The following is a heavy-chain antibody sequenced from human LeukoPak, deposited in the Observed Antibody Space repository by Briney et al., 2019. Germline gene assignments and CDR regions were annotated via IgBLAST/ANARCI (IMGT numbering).Heavy chain of an antibody. CDR3: ARGPLPARVPAAIPYGMDV. V-gene: IGHV3-30*04. J-gene: IGHJ6*02. CDR2: ISYDGSNK. CDR1: GFTFSSYA. D-gene: IGHD2-2*01. Sequence: PGGSLRLSCAASGFTFSSYAMHWVRQAPGKGLEWVAVISYDGSNKYYADSVKGRFTISRDNSKNTLYLQMNSLRAEDTAVYYCARGPLPARVPAAIPYGMDVWGQGTTVTVSS.